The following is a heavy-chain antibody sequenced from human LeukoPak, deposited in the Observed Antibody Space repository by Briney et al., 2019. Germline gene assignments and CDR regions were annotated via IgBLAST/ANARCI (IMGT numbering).Heavy chain of an antibody. D-gene: IGHD3-3*01. CDR3: AKVLLAYYDFWSGYYNIDY. V-gene: IGHV3-23*01. J-gene: IGHJ4*02. CDR1: GFTFSIYA. Sequence: GGSLRLSCAASGFTFSIYAMSGVRQAPGKGLEWVSAISGSGGNTYYADPVKGRFTISRDNSKNTLYLQMNSLRAEDTAVYYCAKVLLAYYDFWSGYYNIDYWGQGTLVTVSS. CDR2: ISGSGGNT.